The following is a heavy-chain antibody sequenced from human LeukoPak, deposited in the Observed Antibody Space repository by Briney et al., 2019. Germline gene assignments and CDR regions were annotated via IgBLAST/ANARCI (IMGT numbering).Heavy chain of an antibody. CDR3: ARQRPYPTGSYYYYYMDV. D-gene: IGHD3-9*01. CDR2: IYYSGST. Sequence: SETLSLTCTVSGGSISSSSYYWGWIRQPPGKGLEWIGSIYYSGSTYYNPFLKSRVTISVDTSKNQFSLKLSSVTAADTAVYYCARQRPYPTGSYYYYYMDVWGKGTTVTVSS. CDR1: GGSISSSSYY. J-gene: IGHJ6*03. V-gene: IGHV4-39*01.